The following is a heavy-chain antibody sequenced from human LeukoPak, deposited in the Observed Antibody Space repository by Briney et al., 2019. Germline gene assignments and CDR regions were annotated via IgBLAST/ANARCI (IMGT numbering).Heavy chain of an antibody. CDR1: GFTFSSYA. V-gene: IGHV3-30-3*01. J-gene: IGHJ4*02. Sequence: GGSLRLSCAASGFTFSSYAMHWVRQAPGKGLEWGAVISYDGSNKYYADSVKGRFTISRDNSKNTLYLQMNSLRAEDTAVYYCARDRGGHRGYYFDYWGQGTLVTVSS. D-gene: IGHD3-10*01. CDR2: ISYDGSNK. CDR3: ARDRGGHRGYYFDY.